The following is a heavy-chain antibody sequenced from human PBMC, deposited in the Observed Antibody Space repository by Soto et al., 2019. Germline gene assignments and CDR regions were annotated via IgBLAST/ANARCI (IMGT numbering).Heavy chain of an antibody. CDR2: IVVGSGNT. J-gene: IGHJ3*02. CDR3: AAHSGDGFDI. Sequence: ASAKVSCKAAGFTITSSALQWVRQDRGQRLEWIGWIVVGSGNTNYAQKFQERVTITRDMSTSTAYMVLSSLRSEDTAVYYCAAHSGDGFDIWGQGTMVTVSS. D-gene: IGHD3-10*01. V-gene: IGHV1-58*01. CDR1: GFTITSSA.